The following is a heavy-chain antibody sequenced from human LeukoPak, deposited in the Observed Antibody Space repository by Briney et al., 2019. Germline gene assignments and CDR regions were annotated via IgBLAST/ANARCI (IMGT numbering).Heavy chain of an antibody. Sequence: HPGRSLRLSCAASGFTFSSYGMHWVRQAPGKGLEWVSAISGSGGSTYYADSVKGRFTISRDNSKNTLYLQMNSLRAEDTAVYYCAKDYIVVVPAAVGPYYFDYWGQGTLVTVSS. V-gene: IGHV3-23*01. CDR3: AKDYIVVVPAAVGPYYFDY. CDR2: ISGSGGST. CDR1: GFTFSSYG. J-gene: IGHJ4*02. D-gene: IGHD2-2*01.